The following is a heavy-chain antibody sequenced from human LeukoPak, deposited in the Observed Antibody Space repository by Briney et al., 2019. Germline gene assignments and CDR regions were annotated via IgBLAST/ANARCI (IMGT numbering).Heavy chain of an antibody. CDR1: GGSISDGGYY. D-gene: IGHD1-14*01. J-gene: IGHJ4*02. CDR2: IYDSGAT. Sequence: MSSQTLSLTCAVSGGSISDGGYYWSWIRQHPGKGLEWIGYIYDSGATYYSPALQSRVAISVDTSDNKFSLKLRSLTAADMAVYDCARGGDRRGFDYWGQGTLVTVSS. V-gene: IGHV4-31*11. CDR3: ARGGDRRGFDY.